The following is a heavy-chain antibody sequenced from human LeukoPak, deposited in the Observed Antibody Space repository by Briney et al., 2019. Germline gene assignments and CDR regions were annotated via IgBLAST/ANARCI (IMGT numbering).Heavy chain of an antibody. CDR3: ARHNKNIVVVPAAISGMDV. D-gene: IGHD2-2*01. J-gene: IGHJ6*02. CDR1: GYSFSGYW. CDR2: IYPGDSDT. Sequence: GESLKISCEGSGYSFSGYWIAWVRQMPGKGLEWMGTIYPGDSDTRYSPSFQGQVTISADKSISTAYLQWSSLRASDTAINYCARHNKNIVVVPAAISGMDVWGQGTTVTVSS. V-gene: IGHV5-51*01.